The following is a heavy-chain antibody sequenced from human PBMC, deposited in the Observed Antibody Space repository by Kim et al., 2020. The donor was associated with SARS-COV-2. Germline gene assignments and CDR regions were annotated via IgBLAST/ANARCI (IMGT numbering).Heavy chain of an antibody. Sequence: ASVKVSCKASGYTFTSYAMHWVRQAPGQRLEWMGWINAGNGNTKYSQKFQGRVTITRDTSASTAYMELSSLRSEDTAVYYCARGPISSSSGSHYYYYYMDVWGKGTTVTVSS. V-gene: IGHV1-3*01. CDR3: ARGPISSSSGSHYYYYYMDV. CDR2: INAGNGNT. J-gene: IGHJ6*03. CDR1: GYTFTSYA. D-gene: IGHD6-6*01.